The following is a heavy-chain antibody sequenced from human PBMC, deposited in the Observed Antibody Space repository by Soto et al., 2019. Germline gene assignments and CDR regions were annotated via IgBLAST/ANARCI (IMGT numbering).Heavy chain of an antibody. V-gene: IGHV3-30-3*02. J-gene: IGHJ4*02. Sequence: VGSLRLSCAASGFTFRNYAMHWVRQAPGKGLEWVAVLSYDGSNKYYADSVKGRFTISRDNSENTLSLQMNSLRAEDTAVYYCAKPSPWSSSSWYYFDYWGQGTLVTVS. CDR1: GFTFRNYA. CDR2: LSYDGSNK. CDR3: AKPSPWSSSSWYYFDY. D-gene: IGHD6-13*01.